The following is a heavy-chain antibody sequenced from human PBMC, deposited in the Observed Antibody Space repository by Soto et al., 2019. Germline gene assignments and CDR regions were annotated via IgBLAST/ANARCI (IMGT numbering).Heavy chain of an antibody. V-gene: IGHV4-39*01. CDR3: ARRPYSSSGIYYYGMDV. D-gene: IGHD6-6*01. J-gene: IGHJ6*02. Sequence: SETLSLTCTVSGGSISSSSYYWGWIRQPPGKGLEWIGSIYYSGSTYYNPSLKSRVTISVDTSKNQFSLKLSSVTAADTAVYYCARRPYSSSGIYYYGMDVWGQGTTVTVSS. CDR1: GGSISSSSYY. CDR2: IYYSGST.